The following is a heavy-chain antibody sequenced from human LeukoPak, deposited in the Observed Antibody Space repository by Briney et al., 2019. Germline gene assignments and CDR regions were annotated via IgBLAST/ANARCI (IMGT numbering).Heavy chain of an antibody. CDR1: RFTFSSYW. D-gene: IGHD5-18*01. J-gene: IGHJ5*02. CDR2: IKQDGGEK. V-gene: IGHV3-7*04. CDR3: ARGGKIHTYNWFDP. Sequence: GGSLRLSCAASRFTFSSYWMTWVRQAPGKGLEWVANIKQDGGEKHYVDSVQGRFTISRDNAKNSLYLQMNSLRAADTAVYYCARGGKIHTYNWFDPWGQGTLVTVSS.